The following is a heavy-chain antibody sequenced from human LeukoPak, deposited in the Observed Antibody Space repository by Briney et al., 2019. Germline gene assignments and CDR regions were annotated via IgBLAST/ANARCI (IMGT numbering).Heavy chain of an antibody. J-gene: IGHJ3*02. V-gene: IGHV5-51*01. CDR2: IYPGDSDT. Sequence: GESLKISCKGSGYRFTSYWIGWVRQMPGKGLEWMGIIYPGDSDTRYSPSFQGQVTISADKSIGTAYLQWSSLKASDTAMYYCARERPHDAFDIWGQGTMVTVSS. CDR1: GYRFTSYW. CDR3: ARERPHDAFDI.